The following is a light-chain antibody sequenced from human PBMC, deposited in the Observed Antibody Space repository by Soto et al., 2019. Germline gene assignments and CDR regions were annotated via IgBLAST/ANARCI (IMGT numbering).Light chain of an antibody. J-gene: IGKJ1*01. Sequence: SASTGDSFTISCMMSQGISSYLAWYQQKPGKAPELLIYAASTLQSGVPSRFSGSGSGTDFTLTISCLQSEDFATYYCQQYYSYSKTFGQGTKVDIK. V-gene: IGKV1D-8*01. CDR3: QQYYSYSKT. CDR1: QGISSY. CDR2: AAS.